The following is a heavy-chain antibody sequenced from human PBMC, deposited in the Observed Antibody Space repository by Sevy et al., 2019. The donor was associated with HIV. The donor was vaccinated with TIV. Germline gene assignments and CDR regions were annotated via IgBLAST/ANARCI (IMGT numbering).Heavy chain of an antibody. CDR1: GYTFTSYG. Sequence: ASVKVSCKASGYTFTSYGISWVRQAPGQGLEWMGWISAYNGNTNYAQKLQGRVTMTTDTSTSTAYMELRSLRSDDTAVYYCARAPGAYSSSWRDNWFDPWGQGTLVTVSS. CDR3: ARAPGAYSSSWRDNWFDP. D-gene: IGHD6-13*01. CDR2: ISAYNGNT. V-gene: IGHV1-18*01. J-gene: IGHJ5*02.